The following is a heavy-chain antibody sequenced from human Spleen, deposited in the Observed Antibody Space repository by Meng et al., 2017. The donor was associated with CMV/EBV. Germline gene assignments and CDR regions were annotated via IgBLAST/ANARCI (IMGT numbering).Heavy chain of an antibody. CDR2: IRYDGSNK. Sequence: GGSLRLSCAASGFTFSSYGMHWVRQAPGKGLEWVAFIRYDGSNKYYADSVKGRFTISRDNSKNTLYLQMNSLRAEDTAVCYCARSRDGPPYYFDYWGQGTLVTVSS. CDR3: ARSRDGPPYYFDY. V-gene: IGHV3-30*02. CDR1: GFTFSSYG. J-gene: IGHJ4*02.